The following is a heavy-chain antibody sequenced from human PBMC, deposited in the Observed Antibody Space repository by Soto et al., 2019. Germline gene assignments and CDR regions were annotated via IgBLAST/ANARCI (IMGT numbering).Heavy chain of an antibody. J-gene: IGHJ3*02. V-gene: IGHV1-18*01. CDR3: AVLRFLEWLPQDAFDI. CDR1: GYTFTSYG. Sequence: QVQLVQSGAEVKKPGASVKVSCKASGYTFTSYGISWVRQAPGQGLEWMGWISANNGNTNYAQKFQGRVTMTTDTSTSTAYMEMRSLRSDDTAVYYCAVLRFLEWLPQDAFDIWGQGTMVTVSS. CDR2: ISANNGNT. D-gene: IGHD3-3*01.